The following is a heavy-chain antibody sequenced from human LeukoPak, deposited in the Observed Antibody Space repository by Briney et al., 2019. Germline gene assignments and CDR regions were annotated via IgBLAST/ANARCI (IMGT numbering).Heavy chain of an antibody. Sequence: PSETLSLTCAVYGGSFSGYYWSWIRQPPGKGLEWIGEINHSGSTNYNPSLKSRVTISVDTSKNQFSLKLRSVTAADTAVYYCARDRVGQQLVGRKYYYYYMDVWGKGTTVTISS. V-gene: IGHV4-34*01. CDR3: ARDRVGQQLVGRKYYYYYMDV. CDR1: GGSFSGYY. J-gene: IGHJ6*03. CDR2: INHSGST. D-gene: IGHD6-13*01.